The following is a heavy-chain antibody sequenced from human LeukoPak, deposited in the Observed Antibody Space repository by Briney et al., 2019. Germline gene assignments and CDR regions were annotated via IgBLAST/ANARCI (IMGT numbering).Heavy chain of an antibody. J-gene: IGHJ4*02. CDR3: ARLVVVAAPFDY. V-gene: IGHV4-59*01. Sequence: SETLSLTCTVSGGSISSYYWSWLRQPPGKGLEWIGYIYYSGSTNYNPSLKSRVTISVDTSKNQFSLKLSSVTAADTAVYYCARLVVVAAPFDYWGQGTLVTVSS. D-gene: IGHD2-15*01. CDR1: GGSISSYY. CDR2: IYYSGST.